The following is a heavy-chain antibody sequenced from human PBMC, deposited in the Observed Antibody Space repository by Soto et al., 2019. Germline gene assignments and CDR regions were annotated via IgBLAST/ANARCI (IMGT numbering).Heavy chain of an antibody. CDR2: ISKSGATP. J-gene: IGHJ3*02. CDR3: AKNQWGNVFDI. V-gene: IGHV3-23*01. CDR1: GFAFDSYD. Sequence: EVQLLESGGGLVQRGGSLRLSCAASGFAFDSYDMTWVRQAPGKGLEWVSTISKSGATPYYADSVRGRFTISRDNSKNTLHLQMNSLRAEDTALYYCAKNQWGNVFDIWGQGTMLTVSS. D-gene: IGHD3-16*01.